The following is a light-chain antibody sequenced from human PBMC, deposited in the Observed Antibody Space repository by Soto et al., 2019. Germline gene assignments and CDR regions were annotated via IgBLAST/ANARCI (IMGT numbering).Light chain of an antibody. CDR1: TTDVDGYDY. J-gene: IGLJ1*01. V-gene: IGLV2-14*03. Sequence: QPALTHPASVSGSPGQSIPISCTGATTDVDGYDYVSWYQQHPGQAPKLMIFDVNNRPSGVSGRFSGSKSGDTASLTISGLQAEDDGEYYCTSYPGSAPFYVFGSGTKVTVL. CDR3: TSYPGSAPFYV. CDR2: DVN.